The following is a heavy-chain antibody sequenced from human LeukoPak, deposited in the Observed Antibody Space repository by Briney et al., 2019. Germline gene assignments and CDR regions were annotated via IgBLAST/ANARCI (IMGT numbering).Heavy chain of an antibody. V-gene: IGHV4-34*01. CDR2: INHSGST. D-gene: IGHD3-3*01. J-gene: IGHJ6*03. CDR3: ARALGVRFLEWLPSPYYMDV. CDR1: GGSFSGYY. Sequence: PSETLSLTCAVYGGSFSGYYWSWIRQPPGKGLEWIGEINHSGSTNYNPSLKSRVTISVDTSKNQLSLKLSSVTAADTAVYYCARALGVRFLEWLPSPYYMDVWGKGTTVTVSS.